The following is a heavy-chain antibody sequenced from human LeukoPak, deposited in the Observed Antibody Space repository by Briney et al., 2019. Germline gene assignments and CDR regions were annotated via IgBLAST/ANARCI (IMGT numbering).Heavy chain of an antibody. CDR3: AHYDSSGYYVDY. J-gene: IGHJ4*02. CDR1: GGSISSNNYY. CDR2: IYYSGTT. Sequence: PSETLSLTCTVSGGSISSNNYYWGWIRQPPGKGLEWIGTIYYSGTTYYNPSLKSRVTISVDTSKNQFSLKLSSVTAAYTAVYYCAHYDSSGYYVDYWGQGTLVTVSS. D-gene: IGHD3-22*01. V-gene: IGHV4-39*01.